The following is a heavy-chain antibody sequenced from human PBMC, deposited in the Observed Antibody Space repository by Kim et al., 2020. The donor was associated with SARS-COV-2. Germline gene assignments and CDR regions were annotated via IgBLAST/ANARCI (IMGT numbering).Heavy chain of an antibody. CDR3: ARQGSGAMVMGY. J-gene: IGHJ4*02. Sequence: NHNPSLKSRVTISVDTSKNQFSLKLSSVTAADTAVYYCARQGSGAMVMGYWGQGTLVTVSS. D-gene: IGHD5-18*01. V-gene: IGHV4-59*08.